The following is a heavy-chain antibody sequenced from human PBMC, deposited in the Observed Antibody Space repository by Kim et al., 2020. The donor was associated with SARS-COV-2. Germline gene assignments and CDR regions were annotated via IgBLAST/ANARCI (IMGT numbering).Heavy chain of an antibody. D-gene: IGHD2-21*01. CDR3: ARDPTVVVARFYYYYGMDV. CDR1: GFTFSSYA. Sequence: GGSLRLSCAASGFTFSSYAMHWVRQAPGKGLEWVAVISYDGSNKFYADSVKGRFTISRDNSKNTLYLQMNSLRAEDTAVYYCARDPTVVVARFYYYYGMDVWGQGTTVTVSS. CDR2: ISYDGSNK. V-gene: IGHV3-30-3*01. J-gene: IGHJ6*02.